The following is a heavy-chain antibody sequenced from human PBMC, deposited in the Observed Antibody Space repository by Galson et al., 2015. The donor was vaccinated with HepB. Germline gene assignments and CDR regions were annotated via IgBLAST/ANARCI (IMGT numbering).Heavy chain of an antibody. CDR2: ISAYNGNT. D-gene: IGHD2-2*01. CDR1: GYTFTSYG. CDR3: ARAGDCSSTSCHNNWFDP. J-gene: IGHJ5*02. Sequence: SVKVSCKASGYTFTSYGISWVRQAPGQGLEWMGWISAYNGNTNYAQKLQGRVTMTTDTSTSTAYMELRSLRSDDTAVYYCARAGDCSSTSCHNNWFDPWGQGTLVTVSS. V-gene: IGHV1-18*04.